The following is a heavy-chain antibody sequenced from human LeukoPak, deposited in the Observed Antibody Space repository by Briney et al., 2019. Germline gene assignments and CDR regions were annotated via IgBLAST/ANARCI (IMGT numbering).Heavy chain of an antibody. CDR2: ITSKSYEGTT. CDR1: GFTFSSYA. J-gene: IGHJ5*02. D-gene: IGHD4-17*01. CDR3: STAFYGAPLA. Sequence: GGSLRLSCAASGFTFSSYAMHWVRQAPGKGLEWVARITSKSYEGTTDYAAPVKGRFTISRDDSKNTLYLQMNSLEIEDTAVYYCSTAFYGAPLAWGQGTLVTVSS. V-gene: IGHV3-15*01.